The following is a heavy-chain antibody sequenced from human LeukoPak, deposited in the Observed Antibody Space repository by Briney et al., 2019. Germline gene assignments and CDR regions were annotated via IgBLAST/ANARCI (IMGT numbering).Heavy chain of an antibody. CDR3: ARAQLLDY. D-gene: IGHD2-2*01. J-gene: IGHJ4*02. CDR2: IKQDGSET. Sequence: PGGSLRLSCAASAFTFSSYWMSWVRQAPGKGLEWVASIKQDGSETYYVDSVKGRFTISRDNAKNSLYLQMNSLRAEDTAVYYCARAQLLDYWGQGTLVTVSS. V-gene: IGHV3-7*01. CDR1: AFTFSSYW.